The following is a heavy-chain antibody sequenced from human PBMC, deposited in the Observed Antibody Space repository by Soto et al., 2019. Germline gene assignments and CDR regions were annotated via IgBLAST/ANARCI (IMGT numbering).Heavy chain of an antibody. J-gene: IGHJ6*02. Sequence: GGSLRLSCAAPGFTFSSYGMHWVSQAPGKGLEWVAVISYDGNNKYYADSVKGRFTIPRDNSKNTLYLQMNSLRAEDTAVYYCTNYRDYIQHRCGMDVWGQGTTVTVSS. CDR2: ISYDGNNK. CDR1: GFTFSSYG. CDR3: TNYRDYIQHRCGMDV. D-gene: IGHD3-10*02. V-gene: IGHV3-30*18.